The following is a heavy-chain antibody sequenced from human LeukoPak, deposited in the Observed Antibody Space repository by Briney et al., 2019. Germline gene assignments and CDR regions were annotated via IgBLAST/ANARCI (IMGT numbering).Heavy chain of an antibody. V-gene: IGHV4-39*07. Sequence: SETLSLTCTVSGGSISSSSYYWGWIRQPPGKGLEWIGSIYHSGSTYYNPSLKSRVTISVDTSKNQFSLKLSSVTAADTAVYYCARKTMGGYDYVWGSYRYYYFDYWGQGTLVTVSS. D-gene: IGHD3-16*02. J-gene: IGHJ4*02. CDR3: ARKTMGGYDYVWGSYRYYYFDY. CDR1: GGSISSSSYY. CDR2: IYHSGST.